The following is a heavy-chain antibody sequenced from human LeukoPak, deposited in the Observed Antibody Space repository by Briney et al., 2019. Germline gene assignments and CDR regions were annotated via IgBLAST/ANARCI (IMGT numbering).Heavy chain of an antibody. V-gene: IGHV4-34*01. Sequence: SETLSLTCAVYGGSFSGYYWSWIRQPPGKGLEWIGEINHSGSTNYNPSLKSRVTISVDTSKNQFSLKLSSVTAADTAVYYCARRGRYCSSTSCPFDWGQGTLVTVSS. J-gene: IGHJ4*02. CDR1: GGSFSGYY. CDR3: ARRGRYCSSTSCPFD. CDR2: INHSGST. D-gene: IGHD2-2*01.